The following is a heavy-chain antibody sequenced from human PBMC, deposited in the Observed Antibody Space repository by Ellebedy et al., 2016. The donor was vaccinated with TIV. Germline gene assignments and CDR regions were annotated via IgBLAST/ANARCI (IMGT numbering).Heavy chain of an antibody. V-gene: IGHV1-2*02. J-gene: IGHJ6*02. Sequence: ASVKVSXKASGYTFTGYYMHWVRQAPGQGLEWMGWINPNSGGTNYAQKFQGRVTMTRDTSISTAYMELSRLRSDDTAVYYCASKSYYYYGMDVWGQGTTVTVSS. CDR3: ASKSYYYYGMDV. CDR2: INPNSGGT. CDR1: GYTFTGYY.